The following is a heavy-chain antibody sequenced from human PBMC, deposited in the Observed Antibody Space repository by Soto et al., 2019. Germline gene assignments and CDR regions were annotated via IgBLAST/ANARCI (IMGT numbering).Heavy chain of an antibody. Sequence: GESLKISCKGSGYSFTSYWIGWVRQMPGKGLEWMGIIYPGDSDTRYSPSFQGQVTISADKSISTAYLQWSSLKASDTAMYYCARRNIGMGELSLAPVLYYFDYWGQGTLVTFSS. CDR1: GYSFTSYW. J-gene: IGHJ4*02. CDR2: IYPGDSDT. D-gene: IGHD3-16*02. CDR3: ARRNIGMGELSLAPVLYYFDY. V-gene: IGHV5-51*01.